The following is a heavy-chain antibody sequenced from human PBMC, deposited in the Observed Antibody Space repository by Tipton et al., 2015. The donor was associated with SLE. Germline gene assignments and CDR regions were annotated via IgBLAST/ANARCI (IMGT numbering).Heavy chain of an antibody. D-gene: IGHD6-19*01. CDR1: GGSFSGHY. CDR3: AREGLGQWLGQLDY. V-gene: IGHV4-59*11. Sequence: TLSLTCAVYGGSFSGHYWSWIRQPPGKGLEWIGYIYYSGSTNYNPSLKSRVTISVDTSKNQFSLKLSSVTAADTAVYYCAREGLGQWLGQLDYWGQGTLVTVSS. J-gene: IGHJ4*02. CDR2: IYYSGST.